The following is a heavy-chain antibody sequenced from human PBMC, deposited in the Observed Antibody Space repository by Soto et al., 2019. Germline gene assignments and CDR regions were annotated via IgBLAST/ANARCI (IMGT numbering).Heavy chain of an antibody. J-gene: IGHJ4*02. CDR1: CGSFSGYY. D-gene: IGHD6-13*01. CDR2: INHSGST. V-gene: IGHV4-34*01. CDR3: ARGTVYSSSFFEY. Sequence: SQTLSLTCAVYCGSFSGYYLSLILQPPGKGLEWIGEINHSGSTNYNPSLKSRVTISVDTSKNQFSLKLSSVTAADTAVYYCARGTVYSSSFFEYWGQGTMVTVSS.